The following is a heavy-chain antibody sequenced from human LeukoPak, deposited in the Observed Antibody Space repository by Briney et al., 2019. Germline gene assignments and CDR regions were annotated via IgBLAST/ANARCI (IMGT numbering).Heavy chain of an antibody. CDR2: IRSKANSYAT. Sequence: GGSLRLSCAASGFTFSGSAMHWVRQASGKGLEWVGRIRSKANSYATAYAASVKGRFTISRDDSKNTAYLQMNSLKTEDTAVYYCTRPRDDSSVGPDYWGQGTLVTVSS. V-gene: IGHV3-73*01. J-gene: IGHJ4*02. CDR3: TRPRDDSSVGPDY. CDR1: GFTFSGSA. D-gene: IGHD3-22*01.